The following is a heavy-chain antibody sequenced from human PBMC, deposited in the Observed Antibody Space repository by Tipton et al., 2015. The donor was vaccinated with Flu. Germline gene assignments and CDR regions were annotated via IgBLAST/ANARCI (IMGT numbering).Heavy chain of an antibody. J-gene: IGHJ4*02. D-gene: IGHD3-22*01. CDR3: ACTYDNRGFDY. V-gene: IGHV3-53*01. CDR2: IYSDDST. Sequence: SLRLSCTASGFTFGDYAMSWVRQAPGKGLEWVSVIYSDDSTNYADSVKGRFTVSRDNSKNTLYLQMNSLRAEDTALYYCACTYDNRGFDYWGQGTLVTVSS. CDR1: GFTFGDYA.